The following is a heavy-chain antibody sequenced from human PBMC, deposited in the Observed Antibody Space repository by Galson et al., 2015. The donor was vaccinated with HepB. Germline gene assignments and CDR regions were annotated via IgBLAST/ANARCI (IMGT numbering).Heavy chain of an antibody. D-gene: IGHD5-24*01. J-gene: IGHJ3*02. CDR2: IKQDGSEK. Sequence: SLRLSCAASGFTFSSYWMSWVRPAPGKGLEWVANIKQDGSEKYYVDSVKGRFTISSDNAKNSLYLQMNSLRAEDTAVYYCATFPRGRDGYRGFDIWGQGTMVTVSS. V-gene: IGHV3-7*01. CDR3: ATFPRGRDGYRGFDI. CDR1: GFTFSSYW.